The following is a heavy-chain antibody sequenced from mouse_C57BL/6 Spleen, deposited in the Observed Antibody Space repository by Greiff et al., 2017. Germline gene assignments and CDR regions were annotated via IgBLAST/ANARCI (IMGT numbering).Heavy chain of an antibody. CDR1: GFTFSDYY. D-gene: IGHD2-4*01. CDR2: ISNGGGST. CDR3: ARGGYDYDFWYFDV. J-gene: IGHJ1*03. Sequence: EVKLVESGGGLVQPGGSLKLSCAASGFTFSDYYMYWVRQTPEKRLEWVAYISNGGGSTYYPDTVKGRFTISRDNAKNTLYLQMSRLKSEDTAMYYCARGGYDYDFWYFDVWGTGTTVTVSS. V-gene: IGHV5-12*01.